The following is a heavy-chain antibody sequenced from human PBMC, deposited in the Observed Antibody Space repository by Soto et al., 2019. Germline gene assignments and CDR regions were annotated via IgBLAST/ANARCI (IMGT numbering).Heavy chain of an antibody. CDR1: GYTFTNYA. Sequence: VQLLQSGGEVRKPGASVKASCKTSGYTFTNYAINWVRQAPGQGLQWMGWISAYSGDTKYAQRFQDRLTVTTDPSTTTAYMELRSLRSDDTAVYYCARDGRAFSIFGETMDVWGQGTTVTVSS. J-gene: IGHJ6*02. V-gene: IGHV1-18*01. CDR3: ARDGRAFSIFGETMDV. CDR2: ISAYSGDT. D-gene: IGHD3-3*01.